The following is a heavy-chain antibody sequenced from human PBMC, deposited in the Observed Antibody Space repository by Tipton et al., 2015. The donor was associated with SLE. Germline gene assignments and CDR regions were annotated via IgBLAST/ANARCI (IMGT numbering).Heavy chain of an antibody. Sequence: TLSLTCTVSGGSISSYYWSWIRQPPGKGLEWIGYIYYSGSTNYNPSLKSRASISVDTSKNQFSLKLSSVTAADTAVYYCAREVDAFDIWGQGTMVTVSS. CDR1: GGSISSYY. J-gene: IGHJ3*02. V-gene: IGHV4-59*01. CDR3: AREVDAFDI. CDR2: IYYSGST.